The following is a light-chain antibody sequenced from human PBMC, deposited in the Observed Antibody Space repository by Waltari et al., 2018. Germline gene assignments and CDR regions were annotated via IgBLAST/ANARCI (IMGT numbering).Light chain of an antibody. Sequence: QSVLSQPPSVSAAPGQKVTISCSGSSSNIGNNFVAWYQQLPGTAPKLLTYENDRRPSGIPDRCYDSKSATSAALGITELQTGDEADYDCGTQDDSLNAGGFGGGTKLTVL. V-gene: IGLV1-51*02. J-gene: IGLJ3*02. CDR1: SSNIGNNF. CDR2: END. CDR3: GTQDDSLNAGG.